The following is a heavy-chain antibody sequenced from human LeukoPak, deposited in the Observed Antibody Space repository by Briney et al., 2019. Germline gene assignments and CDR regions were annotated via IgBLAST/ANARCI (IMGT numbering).Heavy chain of an antibody. CDR1: GGSISSYY. Sequence: SETLSLTCTVSGGSISSYYWSWIRQPPGKGLEWIGYIYYSGSTNYNPSLKSRVTISVDTSKNQFSLKLSSVTAADTAVYYCARYYYVDPYYLDYWGQGTLVTVSS. CDR2: IYYSGST. D-gene: IGHD3-10*02. CDR3: ARYYYVDPYYLDY. J-gene: IGHJ4*02. V-gene: IGHV4-59*01.